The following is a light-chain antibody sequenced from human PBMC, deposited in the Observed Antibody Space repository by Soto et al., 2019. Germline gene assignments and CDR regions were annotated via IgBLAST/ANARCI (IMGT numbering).Light chain of an antibody. Sequence: QSALTQPRSVSGSPGQSVTISCTGTSSDVCGYNYVSWYQQHPGKAPKLMIYDVSKRPSGVPDRFSGSKSGNTASLTISGLQAEDEDDYYCCSYAGSYVVFGGGTKVTVL. CDR1: SSDVCGYNY. J-gene: IGLJ2*01. CDR2: DVS. V-gene: IGLV2-11*01. CDR3: CSYAGSYVV.